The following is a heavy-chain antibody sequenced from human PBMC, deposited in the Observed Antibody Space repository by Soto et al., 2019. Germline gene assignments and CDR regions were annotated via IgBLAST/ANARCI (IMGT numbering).Heavy chain of an antibody. CDR2: ISGSGDNI. Sequence: EVQLLESGGGVVQPGGSLRLSCAASGFTFNNYVMSWVRQAPGKGLEWVSGISGSGDNIHYADSVKGRFTISRDNSKNTLYLQMNSLRADDTAVYYCAKDIGRLYSPLDDCWGQGTLITVSS. CDR3: AKDIGRLYSPLDDC. CDR1: GFTFNNYV. V-gene: IGHV3-23*01. J-gene: IGHJ4*02. D-gene: IGHD2-8*01.